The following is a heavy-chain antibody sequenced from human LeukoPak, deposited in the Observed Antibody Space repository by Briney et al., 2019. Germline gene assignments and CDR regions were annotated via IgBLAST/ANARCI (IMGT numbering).Heavy chain of an antibody. J-gene: IGHJ4*02. CDR3: AKHFWSGSYTAY. CDR2: IRYDGSNE. V-gene: IGHV3-30*02. Sequence: GGSLRFSCAASGFTFSNYGMHWVRQAPGKGLEWVAFIRYDGSNEYYADSVKGRFTISRDNSKNTLFLQMNSLRAEDTAVYYCAKHFWSGSYTAYWGQGTLVTVSS. CDR1: GFTFSNYG. D-gene: IGHD3-3*02.